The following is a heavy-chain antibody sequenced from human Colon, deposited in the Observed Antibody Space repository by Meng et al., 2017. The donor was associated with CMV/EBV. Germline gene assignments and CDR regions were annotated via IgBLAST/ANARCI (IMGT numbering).Heavy chain of an antibody. CDR1: GYTFTGFY. CDR3: ARDLWSGSSDYFDY. CDR2: INPKSGDT. V-gene: IGHV1-2*02. D-gene: IGHD3-3*01. Sequence: QGQLAQSGAEVKKPGASVKVSCKASGYTFTGFYIQWVRQAPGQGLEWMGWINPKSGDTIYEQKFQGRVTMTRDTSISTVYMDLNSLRSDDTAVYFCARDLWSGSSDYFDYWGQGTLVTVSS. J-gene: IGHJ4*02.